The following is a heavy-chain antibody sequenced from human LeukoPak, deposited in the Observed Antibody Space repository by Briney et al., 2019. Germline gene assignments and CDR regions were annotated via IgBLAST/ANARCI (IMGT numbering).Heavy chain of an antibody. CDR2: IYYSGST. CDR3: ARRFGLSGYYYAPQHYFDY. CDR1: GASISSSSYS. J-gene: IGHJ4*02. V-gene: IGHV4-39*01. Sequence: SETLSLTCTVSGASISSSSYSWGWIRQPPGKGLEWIGSIYYSGSTYYNPSLKSRVTISVDTSKNQFSLKLSSVTAADTAVYYCARRFGLSGYYYAPQHYFDYWGQGTLVTVSS. D-gene: IGHD3-22*01.